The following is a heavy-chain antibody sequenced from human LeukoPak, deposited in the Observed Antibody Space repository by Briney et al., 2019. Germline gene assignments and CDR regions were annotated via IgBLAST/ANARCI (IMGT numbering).Heavy chain of an antibody. CDR1: GYTFTSYD. CDR2: MNPNSGNT. D-gene: IGHD3-22*01. V-gene: IGHV1-8*03. Sequence: ASVKVSCKASGYTFTSYDINWVRQAPGQGLEWMGWMNPNSGNTDYAQTFQGRVTITRNTSISTAYMELSSLRAEDTAVYYCAKDPGYYYDSSGEPFFDYWGQGTLVTVSS. CDR3: AKDPGYYYDSSGEPFFDY. J-gene: IGHJ4*02.